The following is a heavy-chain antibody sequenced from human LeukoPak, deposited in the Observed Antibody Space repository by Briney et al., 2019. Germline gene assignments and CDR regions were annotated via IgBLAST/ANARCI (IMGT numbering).Heavy chain of an antibody. Sequence: GGSLRLSCAASGFTFSSNTMSWVRQAPGRGLAWVSAIDGSGVTTFYADSVKGRFTISRDNSKNALFLQMNSLRAEDTAVYYCTKRTPEYSSSWCLDYWGQGTLVTVSS. CDR3: TKRTPEYSSSWCLDY. CDR2: IDGSGVTT. V-gene: IGHV3-23*01. CDR1: GFTFSSNT. J-gene: IGHJ4*02. D-gene: IGHD6-13*01.